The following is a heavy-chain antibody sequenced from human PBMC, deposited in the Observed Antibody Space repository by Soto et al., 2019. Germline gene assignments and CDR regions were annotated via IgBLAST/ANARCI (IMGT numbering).Heavy chain of an antibody. CDR2: INAYNGKT. CDR1: GYTFSNYG. Sequence: QVQLVQSGAEVKKPGASVKVSCKTSGYTFSNYGINWVRQAPGQGLEWMGWINAYNGKTNFAQRLQGRVTLTTDTSTSTAYMKLMSLRSDDTAVYYCARSSSPVDFDYWGQGTLVTVSS. D-gene: IGHD6-13*01. V-gene: IGHV1-18*01. CDR3: ARSSSPVDFDY. J-gene: IGHJ4*02.